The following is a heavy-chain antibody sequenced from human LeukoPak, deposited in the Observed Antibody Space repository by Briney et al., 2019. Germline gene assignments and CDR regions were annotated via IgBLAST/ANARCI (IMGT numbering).Heavy chain of an antibody. J-gene: IGHJ6*02. D-gene: IGHD2-2*01. V-gene: IGHV4-4*02. CDR2: IYHSGST. Sequence: SETLSLTCAVSGGSISSSNWWSWVRQPPGKGLEWIGEIYHSGSTNYIPSLKSRVTISVDTSKNQFSLKLTSVTAADTAVYYCARDWVVPAAKSTYYYYYGMDVWGQGTTVTVSS. CDR3: ARDWVVPAAKSTYYYYYGMDV. CDR1: GGSISSSNW.